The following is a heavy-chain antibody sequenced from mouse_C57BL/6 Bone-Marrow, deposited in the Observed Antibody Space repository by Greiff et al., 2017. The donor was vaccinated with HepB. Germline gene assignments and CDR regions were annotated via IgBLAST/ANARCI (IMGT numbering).Heavy chain of an antibody. Sequence: EVQLQESGPGLVKPSQSLSLTCSVTGYSITSGYYWNWIRQFPGNKLEWMGYISYDGSNNYNPSLKNRISITRDTSKNQFFLKLNSVTTEDTATYYCARERLVGYYWCAYWGEGTLGTVS. CDR1: GYSITSGYY. CDR3: ARERLVGYYWCAY. CDR2: ISYDGSN. V-gene: IGHV3-6*01. J-gene: IGHJ3*01. D-gene: IGHD2-3*01.